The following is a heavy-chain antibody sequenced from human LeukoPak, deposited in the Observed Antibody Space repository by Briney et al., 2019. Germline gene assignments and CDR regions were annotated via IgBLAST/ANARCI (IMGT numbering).Heavy chain of an antibody. Sequence: SETLSLTCAVYGGSFSGYYWGWIRPPPGKGLEWIGEINHSGSTNYNPSLKSRVTISVDTSKNQFSLKLSSVTAADTAVYYCARGRGVTKTPFDCWGQGTLVTVSS. CDR2: INHSGST. CDR1: GGSFSGYY. D-gene: IGHD4-17*01. CDR3: ARGRGVTKTPFDC. J-gene: IGHJ4*02. V-gene: IGHV4-34*01.